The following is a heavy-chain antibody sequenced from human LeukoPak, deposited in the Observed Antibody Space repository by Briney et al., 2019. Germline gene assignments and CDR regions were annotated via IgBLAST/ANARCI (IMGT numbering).Heavy chain of an antibody. V-gene: IGHV4-59*01. CDR2: VYYTSSV. D-gene: IGHD3-16*01. Sequence: SETLSLTCTVSGGSISGYYWTWFRQPPGKELEWIGYVYYTSSVRYNPSLKSRLTMSIDTSKNQFSLKLSSVTAADTAVFYCARGVQDYGNYVFDYWGQGTLVTVSS. J-gene: IGHJ4*02. CDR1: GGSISGYY. CDR3: ARGVQDYGNYVFDY.